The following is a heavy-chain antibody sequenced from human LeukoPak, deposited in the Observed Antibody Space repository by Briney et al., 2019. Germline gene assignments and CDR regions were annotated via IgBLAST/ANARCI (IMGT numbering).Heavy chain of an antibody. V-gene: IGHV4-34*01. CDR2: INHSGST. Sequence: PSETLSLTCAVYGGSFSGYYWSWIRQPPGKGLEWIGEINHSGSTNYNPSLKSRVTISVDTSKNQFSLKLSSVTAADTAVYYCARRRGAAYSSGYYIWGQGTMVTVSS. CDR3: ARRRGAAYSSGYYI. CDR1: GGSFSGYY. J-gene: IGHJ3*02. D-gene: IGHD6-19*01.